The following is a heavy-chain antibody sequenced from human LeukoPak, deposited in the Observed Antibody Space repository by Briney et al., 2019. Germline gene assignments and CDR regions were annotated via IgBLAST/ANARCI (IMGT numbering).Heavy chain of an antibody. V-gene: IGHV4-4*07. CDR2: IYSSGIT. CDR3: ATEGPLIWRPPHFES. CDR1: GVSVSNYY. Sequence: SSETLSLTCTVSGVSVSNYYWAWVRQPAGKGLEWIGRIYSSGITNYNPSLRSRVSVSLDTSKNQFSLKLNSVTAADTAVYYCATEGPLIWRPPHFESWGQGTLVIVSS. J-gene: IGHJ4*02. D-gene: IGHD2-15*01.